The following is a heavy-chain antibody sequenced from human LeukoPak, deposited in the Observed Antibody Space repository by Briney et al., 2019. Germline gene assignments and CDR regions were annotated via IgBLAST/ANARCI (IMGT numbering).Heavy chain of an antibody. CDR1: GFTFSGSV. Sequence: GGSLRLSCAASGFTFSGSVLLWVRQASGRVLEWVGRIRSKADNDATAYAASVKGRFTISRDDSRNTAYLQMNGLKTEDAAMYYCTIGVYWGQGTLVTVSS. CDR2: IRSKADNDAT. J-gene: IGHJ4*02. V-gene: IGHV3-73*01. CDR3: TIGVY.